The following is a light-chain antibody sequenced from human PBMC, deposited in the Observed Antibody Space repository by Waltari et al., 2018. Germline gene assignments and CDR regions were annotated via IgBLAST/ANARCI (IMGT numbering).Light chain of an antibody. Sequence: EVVLTQSPGTLSLSPGERASLSCRASQSISSTYLAWYQQKPGRAPRLIIYGTSTRATGIPYRFSGSGSGTDFTLTISRLEPEDCAVYYCQRYDRPSLYTFGQGTKLEIK. V-gene: IGKV3-20*01. CDR1: QSISSTY. J-gene: IGKJ2*01. CDR3: QRYDRPSLYT. CDR2: GTS.